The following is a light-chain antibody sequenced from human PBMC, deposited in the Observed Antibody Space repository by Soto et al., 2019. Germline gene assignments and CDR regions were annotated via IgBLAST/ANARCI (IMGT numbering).Light chain of an antibody. J-gene: IGLJ3*02. CDR3: LSYDSSLSGWV. Sequence: QSVLTQPPSVSGAPGQRVTISCTGTTSNIGGGYDVHWYQQLPGAAPKLLVYGNINRPSRVPDRFSGSKSDTSASLAITGLQAEDEADYYCLSYDSSLSGWVFGGGTKLT. CDR1: TSNIGGGYD. V-gene: IGLV1-40*01. CDR2: GNI.